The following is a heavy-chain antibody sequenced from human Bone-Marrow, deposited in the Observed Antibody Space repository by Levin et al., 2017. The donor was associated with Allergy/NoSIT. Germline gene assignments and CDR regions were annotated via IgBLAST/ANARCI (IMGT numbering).Heavy chain of an antibody. CDR1: GFSLSTSGMC. CDR2: IDYDEDK. CDR3: ARMKYSSGCTGSDY. V-gene: IGHV2-70*01. Sequence: SGPTLVKPTQTLTLTCTFSGFSLSTSGMCVNWIRQPPGKALEWLALIDYDEDKFYSPSLRSRLAISKDPSKNQVVLTMTNMDPVDTATYYCARMKYSSGCTGSDYWGQGTLVTVSS. J-gene: IGHJ4*02. D-gene: IGHD6-19*01.